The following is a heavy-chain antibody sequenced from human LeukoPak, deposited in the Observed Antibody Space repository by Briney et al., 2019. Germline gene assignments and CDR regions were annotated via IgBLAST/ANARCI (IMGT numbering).Heavy chain of an antibody. CDR3: ARDSYDVGYYFEY. CDR2: INQDGSDT. D-gene: IGHD3-16*01. V-gene: IGHV3-7*01. J-gene: IGHJ4*02. Sequence: GGSLRLSCAASGFTFSSYWMTWVRQAPGKGLECVANINQDGSDTDYVDSVKGRFTISRDNAKNSLYLQMNSLRAEDTAVYYCARDSYDVGYYFEYWGQGTLVTVSS. CDR1: GFTFSSYW.